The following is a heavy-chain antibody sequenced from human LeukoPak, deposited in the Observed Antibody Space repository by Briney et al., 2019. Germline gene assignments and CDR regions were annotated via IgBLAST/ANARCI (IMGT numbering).Heavy chain of an antibody. J-gene: IGHJ4*02. Sequence: GGSLRLSCAASGFTFSSYAMHWVRQAPGKGLEWVAVISYDGSNKYYADSVKGRLTISRDNSKNTLYLQMNSPRAEDTAVYYCARDEIRWVGIAAAGTFDYWGQGTLVTVSS. CDR3: ARDEIRWVGIAAAGTFDY. CDR1: GFTFSSYA. D-gene: IGHD6-13*01. V-gene: IGHV3-30-3*01. CDR2: ISYDGSNK.